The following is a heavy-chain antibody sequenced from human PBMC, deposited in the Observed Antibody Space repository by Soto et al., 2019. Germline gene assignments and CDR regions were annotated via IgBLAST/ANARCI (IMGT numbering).Heavy chain of an antibody. V-gene: IGHV6-1*01. D-gene: IGHD5-18*01. Sequence: PSQTLSLTCAISGDSVSSNIGAWNWIRQSPSIGLERLGMTYYRSKWYNEYAVSVKSRITINPDTSKNQFSLQLNSVTPEDTAVYYCARDSLLSPFIQLWSGASAAFDIWGHGTMVTVSS. CDR3: ARDSLLSPFIQLWSGASAAFDI. CDR1: GDSVSSNIGA. J-gene: IGHJ3*02. CDR2: TYYRSKWYN.